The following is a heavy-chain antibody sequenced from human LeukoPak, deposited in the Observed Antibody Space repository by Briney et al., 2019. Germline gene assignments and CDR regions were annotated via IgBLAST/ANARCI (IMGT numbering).Heavy chain of an antibody. J-gene: IGHJ4*02. CDR1: GFTFSDYY. D-gene: IGHD6-6*01. Sequence: PGGSLRLSCAASGFTFSDYYMSWIRQAPGKGLEWVSAISGSGGSTYYADSVKGRFTISRDNSKNTLYLQMNSLRAEDTAVYYCAKAVAARPDYFDYWGQGTLVTVSS. V-gene: IGHV3-23*01. CDR3: AKAVAARPDYFDY. CDR2: ISGSGGST.